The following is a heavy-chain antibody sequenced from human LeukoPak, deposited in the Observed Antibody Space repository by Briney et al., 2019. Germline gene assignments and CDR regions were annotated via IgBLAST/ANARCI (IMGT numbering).Heavy chain of an antibody. CDR2: INPNSGGT. CDR3: ARRVGQQQGFDP. Sequence: ASVKVSCKASGYTFTDYYMHWVRQAPGQGFEWMGWINPNSGGTNYAQKFQGRVSMTGDTSNSTGYMELSGLTSDDTALYYCARRVGQQQGFDPWGQGTLVTVSS. CDR1: GYTFTDYY. V-gene: IGHV1-2*02. D-gene: IGHD6-13*01. J-gene: IGHJ5*02.